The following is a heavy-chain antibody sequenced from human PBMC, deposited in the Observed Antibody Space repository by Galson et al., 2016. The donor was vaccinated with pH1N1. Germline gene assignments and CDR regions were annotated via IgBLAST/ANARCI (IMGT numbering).Heavy chain of an antibody. Sequence: SLRLSCAASGFTFSSYWMSWVRQAPGKGLEWVSSISGSGGRKHYADSVQGRFIISRDNSKNTLYLQMNSLRAGDTALYFCAKGGYGDYGLDVFDIWGQGTMVIVSS. J-gene: IGHJ3*02. CDR1: GFTFSSYW. D-gene: IGHD4-17*01. V-gene: IGHV3-23*01. CDR3: AKGGYGDYGLDVFDI. CDR2: ISGSGGRK.